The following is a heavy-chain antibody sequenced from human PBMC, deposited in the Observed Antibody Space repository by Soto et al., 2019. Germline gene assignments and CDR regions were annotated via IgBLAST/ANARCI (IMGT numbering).Heavy chain of an antibody. Sequence: WTWSRQHPGKGLARIEYNHYSGRTYSNPSLKSRVTISVDTSNNQVTLNLSSVTAAEKAVYYCASHYFDSSGYFNWFDPWGQGTLVTVSS. CDR3: ASHYFDSSGYFNWFDP. J-gene: IGHJ5*01. CDR2: NHYSGRT. D-gene: IGHD3-22*01. V-gene: IGHV4-31*02.